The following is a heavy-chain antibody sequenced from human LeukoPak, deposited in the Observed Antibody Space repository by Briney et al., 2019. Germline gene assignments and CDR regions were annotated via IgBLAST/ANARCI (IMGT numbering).Heavy chain of an antibody. J-gene: IGHJ4*02. D-gene: IGHD6-19*01. CDR1: GYSISSGYY. Sequence: SETLSLTCAVSGYSISSGYYWGWIRQPPGKGLEWIGSIYRSGSTYYNPSLKSRVTISVDTSKNQFSLKLSSVTAADTAVYYCARQHSRGWLVDFDYWGQGTLVTVSS. CDR3: ARQHSRGWLVDFDY. CDR2: IYRSGST. V-gene: IGHV4-38-2*01.